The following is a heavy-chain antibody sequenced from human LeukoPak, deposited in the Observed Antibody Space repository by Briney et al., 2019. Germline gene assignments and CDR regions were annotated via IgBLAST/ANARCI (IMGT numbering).Heavy chain of an antibody. CDR3: ARTYCSSTSCCGFFDY. CDR1: GGPISSGSYY. D-gene: IGHD2-2*01. J-gene: IGHJ4*02. CDR2: IYTSGST. Sequence: SQTLSLTCTVSGGPISSGSYYWSWIRQPAGKGLEWIGRIYTSGSTNYNPSLKSRVTISVDTSKNQFSLKLSSVTAADTAVYYCARTYCSSTSCCGFFDYWGQGTLVTVSS. V-gene: IGHV4-61*02.